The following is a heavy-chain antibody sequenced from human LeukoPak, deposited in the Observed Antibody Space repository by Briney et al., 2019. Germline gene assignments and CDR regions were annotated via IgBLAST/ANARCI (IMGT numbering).Heavy chain of an antibody. CDR1: GFAFSSYS. CDR3: GTGYYDFWFFNY. J-gene: IGHJ4*02. CDR2: ISSSSSYI. D-gene: IGHD3-3*01. V-gene: IGHV3-21*01. Sequence: GGSLRLSCAASGFAFSSYSMNWVRQAPGKGLEWVSSISSSSSYIYYADSVKGRFTISRDNAKNSLYLQMNSLRAEDTAVSYCGTGYYDFWFFNYWGQGTLVTVSS.